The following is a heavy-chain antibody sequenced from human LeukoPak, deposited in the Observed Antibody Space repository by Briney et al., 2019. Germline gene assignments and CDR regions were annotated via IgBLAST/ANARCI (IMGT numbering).Heavy chain of an antibody. CDR3: ARATYSSTWYSRYFDL. V-gene: IGHV3-13*01. CDR1: GFTFSSYD. Sequence: TGGSLRLSCAASGFTFSSYDMHWVRQATGNGLEWVSGIGTAGDIYYPGSVKGRFTISRENAKKSLYLQMNSLRAGDTAVYYCARATYSSTWYSRYFDLWGRGTLVTVSS. J-gene: IGHJ2*01. D-gene: IGHD6-13*01. CDR2: IGTAGDI.